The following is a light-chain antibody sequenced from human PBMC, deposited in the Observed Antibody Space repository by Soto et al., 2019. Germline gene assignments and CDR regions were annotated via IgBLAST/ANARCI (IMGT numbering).Light chain of an antibody. Sequence: QSALTQPPSASGSPGQSVTISCTGTSSDVGGYNYVSWYQHHPGKAPKLMIYEVTKRPSGVPDRFSGSKSGNTASLTVSGLQAEDEADYYCSSYTSSSTLVVFGGGTKLTVL. V-gene: IGLV2-8*01. CDR3: SSYTSSSTLVV. CDR2: EVT. CDR1: SSDVGGYNY. J-gene: IGLJ2*01.